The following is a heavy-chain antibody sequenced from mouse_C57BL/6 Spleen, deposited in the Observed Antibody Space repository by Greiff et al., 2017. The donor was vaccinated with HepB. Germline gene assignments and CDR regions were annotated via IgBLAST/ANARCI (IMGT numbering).Heavy chain of an antibody. CDR1: GYTFTSYW. CDR2: IDPSDSYT. J-gene: IGHJ2*02. D-gene: IGHD1-1*01. V-gene: IGHV1-50*01. CDR3: ARYYYGSSYYFAY. Sequence: QVQLKQPGAELVKPGASVKLSCKASGYTFTSYWMQWVKQRPGQGLEWIGEIDPSDSYTNYNQKFKGKATLTVDTSSSTAYMQLSSLTSEDSAVYYCARYYYGSSYYFAYWAHGTSLTVAS.